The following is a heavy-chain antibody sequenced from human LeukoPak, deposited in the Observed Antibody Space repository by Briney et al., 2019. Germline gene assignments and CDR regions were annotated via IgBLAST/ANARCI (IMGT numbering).Heavy chain of an antibody. D-gene: IGHD4-17*01. CDR1: GFTFSSYA. CDR3: AKVGGDYVVEYYFDY. J-gene: IGHJ4*02. CDR2: ISGSGGST. Sequence: GGSLRLSCAASGFTFSSYAMSWVRQAPGKGLEWVSAISGSGGSTYYADSVKGRFTISRDNSKNTLYLQMNSLRAEDTAVYYCAKVGGDYVVEYYFDYWGQGTLVTVSS. V-gene: IGHV3-23*01.